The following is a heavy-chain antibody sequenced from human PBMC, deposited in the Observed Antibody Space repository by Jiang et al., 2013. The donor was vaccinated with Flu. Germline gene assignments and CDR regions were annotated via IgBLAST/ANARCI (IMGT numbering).Heavy chain of an antibody. V-gene: IGHV3-23*01. D-gene: IGHD3-3*01. J-gene: IGHJ4*02. Sequence: KGRFTISRDNSKNTLYLQMNSLRAEDTAVYYCAKYHYDFWSGYSLFDYWGQGTLVTVSS. CDR3: AKYHYDFWSGYSLFDY.